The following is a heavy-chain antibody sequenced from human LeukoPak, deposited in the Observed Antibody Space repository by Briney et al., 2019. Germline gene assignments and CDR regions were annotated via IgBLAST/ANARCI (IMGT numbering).Heavy chain of an antibody. CDR1: GFTFSSYE. D-gene: IGHD6-19*01. CDR3: ARDHWYSSGYRHFDY. V-gene: IGHV3-48*03. Sequence: GGSLRLSCAASGFTFSSYEMNWVRQAPGKGLEWVSYISSSGSTIYYADSVKGRFTISRDNAKNTLYLQMNSLRAEDTAVYYCARDHWYSSGYRHFDYWGQGTLVTVSS. CDR2: ISSSGSTI. J-gene: IGHJ4*02.